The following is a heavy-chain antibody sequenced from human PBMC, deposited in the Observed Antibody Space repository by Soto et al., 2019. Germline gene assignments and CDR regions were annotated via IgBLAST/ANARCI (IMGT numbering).Heavy chain of an antibody. CDR3: ARGLSTMVRGASMLTDY. CDR2: IIPIFGTA. V-gene: IGHV1-69*13. D-gene: IGHD3-10*01. Sequence: ASVKVSCKASGGTFSSYAISWVRQAPGQGLEWMGGIIPIFGTANYAQKFQGRVTITADESTSTAYMELSSLRSEDTAVYYCARGLSTMVRGASMLTDYWGQGTLVTVSS. J-gene: IGHJ4*02. CDR1: GGTFSSYA.